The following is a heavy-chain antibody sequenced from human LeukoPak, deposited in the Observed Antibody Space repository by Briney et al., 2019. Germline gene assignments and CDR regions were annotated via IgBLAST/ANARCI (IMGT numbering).Heavy chain of an antibody. CDR2: IYPGGSET. Sequence: GESLEILFNGLWFHFCHQWNDLGPQRPGKGLEWMGIIYPGGSETRYDPSFQGQVTISADRSTSTAYLQWSSLRASDTAKYYGGRASRDGYNQNFDHWGQGTLVTVSS. V-gene: IGHV5-51*01. D-gene: IGHD5-24*01. J-gene: IGHJ4*02. CDR1: FHFCHQW. CDR3: GRASRDGYNQNFDH.